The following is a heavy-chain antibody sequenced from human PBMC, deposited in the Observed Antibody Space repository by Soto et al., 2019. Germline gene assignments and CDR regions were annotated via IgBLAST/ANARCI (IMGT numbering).Heavy chain of an antibody. CDR3: ARHGENDYGDYGLGWFDP. CDR1: GGSISSSSYY. V-gene: IGHV4-39*01. Sequence: SETLSLTCTVSGGSISSSSYYWGWIRQPPGKGLEWIGSIYYSGSTYYNPSLKSRVTISVDTSKNQFSLKLSSVTAADTAVYYCARHGENDYGDYGLGWFDPWGQGTLVTVSS. CDR2: IYYSGST. D-gene: IGHD4-17*01. J-gene: IGHJ5*02.